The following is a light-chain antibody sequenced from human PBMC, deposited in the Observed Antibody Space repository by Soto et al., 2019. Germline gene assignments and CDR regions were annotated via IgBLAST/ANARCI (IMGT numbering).Light chain of an antibody. CDR1: QSISSW. Sequence: DIQMTQSPSTLSASVGDRVTITCRASQSISSWLAWYQQKPGKAPKLLIYGASTRATGIPARFSGSWSGKEFTLTISSLQSEDFAVYYCQQYNNWWTFGQGTKVEIK. CDR3: QQYNNWWT. CDR2: GAS. V-gene: IGKV1-5*01. J-gene: IGKJ1*01.